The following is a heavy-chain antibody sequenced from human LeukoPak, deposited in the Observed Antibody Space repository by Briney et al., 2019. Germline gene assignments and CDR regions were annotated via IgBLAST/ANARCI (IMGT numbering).Heavy chain of an antibody. CDR2: INSGSGYTK. Sequence: GGSLRLSCAASGFTFSDYFISWIRQTPGKGLEWISYINSGSGYTKYYAGSVKGRFTISRDNARNSVYLQMNSLRAEDTAVYYCAREIIEVPGSFDYWGQGILVTVSS. CDR3: AREIIEVPGSFDY. CDR1: GFTFSDYF. V-gene: IGHV3-11*04. D-gene: IGHD6-19*01. J-gene: IGHJ4*02.